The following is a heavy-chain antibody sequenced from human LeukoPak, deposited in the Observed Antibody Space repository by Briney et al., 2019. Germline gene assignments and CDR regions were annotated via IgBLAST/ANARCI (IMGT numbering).Heavy chain of an antibody. J-gene: IGHJ3*02. CDR2: INTNTGNP. CDR3: ARDLVVVHANPPDAFDI. Sequence: ASVKVSCKASGYIFKSYAMNWVRQAPGQGLEWMGWINTNTGNPTYAQGFTGRFVFSFDTSVSTAYLQINSLKAEDSAVYYCARDLVVVHANPPDAFDIWGQGTMVTVSS. D-gene: IGHD2-21*01. V-gene: IGHV7-4-1*02. CDR1: GYIFKSYA.